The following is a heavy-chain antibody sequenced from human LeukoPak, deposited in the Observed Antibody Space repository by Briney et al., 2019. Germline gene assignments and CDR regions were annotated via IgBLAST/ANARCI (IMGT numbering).Heavy chain of an antibody. CDR1: GGTFSSYA. CDR2: IIPIFGTA. Sequence: SVTVSYKASGGTFSSYAIRWVRQAPGQGLEWMGGIIPIFGTANYAQKFQGRVTITADESTSTVYMVLSSLRSEDTAVYYCARLWGRGNGYCSGGSCNRFNSWGQGTLVTVSS. D-gene: IGHD2-15*01. V-gene: IGHV1-69*13. CDR3: ARLWGRGNGYCSGGSCNRFNS. J-gene: IGHJ5*01.